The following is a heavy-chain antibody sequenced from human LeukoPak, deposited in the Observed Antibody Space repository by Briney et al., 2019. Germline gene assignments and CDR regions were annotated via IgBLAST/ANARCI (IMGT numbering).Heavy chain of an antibody. D-gene: IGHD1-26*01. CDR1: GFTSSSYA. Sequence: GGSLRLSCAASGFTSSSYAMSWVRQAPGKGLEWVSCISGGNTYYADSVKGRFTISRDNSKSTLYLQMNNLRAEDTAVYYCAKERGLGAVDYWGQGTLVTVSS. CDR2: ISGGNT. J-gene: IGHJ4*02. CDR3: AKERGLGAVDY. V-gene: IGHV3-23*01.